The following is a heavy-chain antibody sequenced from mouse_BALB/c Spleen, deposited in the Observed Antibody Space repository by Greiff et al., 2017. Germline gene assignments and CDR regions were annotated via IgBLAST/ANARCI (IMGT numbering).Heavy chain of an antibody. CDR1: GYAFTNYL. J-gene: IGHJ4*01. V-gene: IGHV1-54*01. CDR3: ARGEITTVVGYFDY. CDR2: INPGSGGT. D-gene: IGHD1-1*01. Sequence: QVQLKQSGAELVRPGTSVKVSCKASGYAFTNYLIEWVKQRPGQGLEWIGVINPGSGGTNYNEKFKGKATLTADKSSSTAYMQLSSLTSDDSAVYFCARGEITTVVGYFDYWGQGTSVTVSS.